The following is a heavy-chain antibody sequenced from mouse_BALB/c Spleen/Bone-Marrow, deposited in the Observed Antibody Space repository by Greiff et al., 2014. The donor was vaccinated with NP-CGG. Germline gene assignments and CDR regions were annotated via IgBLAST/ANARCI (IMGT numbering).Heavy chain of an antibody. V-gene: IGHV1-4*01. CDR2: INPSSGYT. CDR1: AYTFTDYT. Sequence: QVQLQQSGAELARPGASVKMSCKASAYTFTDYTVHWVKQRPGQGLEWIGYINPSSGYTNYNQIFKDKATLTADKSSSTAYMQLSSLTSEYSSVYYCARTETFRTTSYAMDYWGQGNSVTVSS. D-gene: IGHD5-5*01. CDR3: ARTETFRTTSYAMDY. J-gene: IGHJ4*01.